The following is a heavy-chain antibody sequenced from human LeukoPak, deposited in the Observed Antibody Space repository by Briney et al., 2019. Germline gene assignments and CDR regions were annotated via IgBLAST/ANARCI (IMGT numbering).Heavy chain of an antibody. CDR3: SSWTDDFDY. CDR1: GFTFSSYG. CDR2: IRYDGSNR. J-gene: IGHJ4*02. V-gene: IGHV3-30*02. D-gene: IGHD6-13*01. Sequence: GGSLRLSCAASGFTFSSYGMHWVRQAPGKGLEWVAFIRYDGSNRYYADSVKGRFTISRDNPKNTPYLQMNSLRAEDTAVYYCSSWTDDFDYWGQGTLVTVSS.